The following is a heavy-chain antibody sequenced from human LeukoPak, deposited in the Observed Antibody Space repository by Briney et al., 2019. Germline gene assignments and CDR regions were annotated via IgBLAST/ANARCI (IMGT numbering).Heavy chain of an antibody. CDR1: GFTFSDYY. D-gene: IGHD6-19*01. V-gene: IGHV3-11*03. CDR3: ARPYSSGWYGGFDL. J-gene: IGHJ2*01. CDR2: ISSSSYT. Sequence: GGSLRLSCAASGFTFSDYYMSWIRQAPGKGLEWVSYISSSSYTNYADSVKGRFTISRDNAKNSLYLQMNSLRVEDTAVFYCARPYSSGWYGGFDLWGRGTLVTVSS.